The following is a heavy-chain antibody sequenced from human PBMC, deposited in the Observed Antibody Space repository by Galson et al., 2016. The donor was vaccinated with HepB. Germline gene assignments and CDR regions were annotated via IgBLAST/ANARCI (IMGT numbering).Heavy chain of an antibody. D-gene: IGHD6-25*01. Sequence: SETLSLTCTVSSDSMSGYYWNWIRQPPGKGLEWIGDINYSGSTNYNPSLKSRVTISVDSSKNQFFLKLTSVTAADTAVYFCARERSGGVSGRLDSWGPGALLTVSS. V-gene: IGHV4-59*01. J-gene: IGHJ4*02. CDR1: SDSMSGYY. CDR2: INYSGST. CDR3: ARERSGGVSGRLDS.